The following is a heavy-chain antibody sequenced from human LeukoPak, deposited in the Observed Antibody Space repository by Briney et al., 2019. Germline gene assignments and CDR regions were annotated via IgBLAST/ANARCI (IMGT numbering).Heavy chain of an antibody. CDR3: ARVSGGSYYGDFDY. Sequence: GGSLRLSCAASGFTFDDYGMSRVRQAPGKGLEWVSGINWNGASTGYGDSVKGRFTISRDNAKNSLYLQMNSLRADDTALYLCARVSGGSYYGDFDYWGQGTLVTVSS. J-gene: IGHJ4*02. CDR2: INWNGAST. V-gene: IGHV3-20*01. D-gene: IGHD1-26*01. CDR1: GFTFDDYG.